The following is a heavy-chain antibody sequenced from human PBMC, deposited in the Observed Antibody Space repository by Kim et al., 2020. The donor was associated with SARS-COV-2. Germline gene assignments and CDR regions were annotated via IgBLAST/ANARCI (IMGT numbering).Heavy chain of an antibody. Sequence: SETLSLTCTVSGGSISSYYWSWIRQPPGKGLEWIGYIYYSGSTNYNPSLRSRVTISVDTSKNQFSLKLSSVTAADTAVYYCARDYAVAGHYYYGMDVWGQGTTVTVSS. D-gene: IGHD6-19*01. CDR2: IYYSGST. CDR1: GGSISSYY. CDR3: ARDYAVAGHYYYGMDV. J-gene: IGHJ6*02. V-gene: IGHV4-59*13.